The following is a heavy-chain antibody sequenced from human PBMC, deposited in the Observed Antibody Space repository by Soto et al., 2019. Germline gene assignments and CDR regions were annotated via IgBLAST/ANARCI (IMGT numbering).Heavy chain of an antibody. CDR2: IYYSGST. CDR3: ARHSSNVLRYFAWPREIDY. V-gene: IGHV4-59*08. Sequence: QVQLQESGPGLVKPSETLSLTCTVSGGSISSYYWSWIRQPPGKGLEWIGYIYYSGSTNYNPSLKSRATISVDTSKNQFSLKLSSVTAADTAVYYCARHSSNVLRYFAWPREIDYWGQGTLVTVSS. CDR1: GGSISSYY. D-gene: IGHD3-9*01. J-gene: IGHJ4*02.